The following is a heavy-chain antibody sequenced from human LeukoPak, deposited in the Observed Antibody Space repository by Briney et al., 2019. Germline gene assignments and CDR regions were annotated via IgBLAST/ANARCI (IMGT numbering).Heavy chain of an antibody. J-gene: IGHJ4*02. D-gene: IGHD2-15*01. Sequence: ASVKVSCKASGYTFTSYDINWVRQATGQGLEWMGWMNPNSGNTGYAQKVQGRVTMTRNTSISTAYMELSSLRSEDTAVYYCASALRGCSGGSCYSTALYYFDYWGQGTLVTVSS. V-gene: IGHV1-8*01. CDR3: ASALRGCSGGSCYSTALYYFDY. CDR1: GYTFTSYD. CDR2: MNPNSGNT.